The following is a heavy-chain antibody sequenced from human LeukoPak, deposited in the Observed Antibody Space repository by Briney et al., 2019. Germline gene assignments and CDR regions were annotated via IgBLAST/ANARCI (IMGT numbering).Heavy chain of an antibody. J-gene: IGHJ4*02. D-gene: IGHD2-15*01. Sequence: GGSLRLSCAASGFTLRTYGMHWVRQAPGRGREWVAFIRNDESNKYYADSVKGGFTISRDNSKNTLYLQMNSLRAEDTAVYFCAKVIGGSSAWYARGFDYWGQGTLVTVSS. CDR3: AKVIGGSSAWYARGFDY. V-gene: IGHV3-30*02. CDR2: IRNDESNK. CDR1: GFTLRTYG.